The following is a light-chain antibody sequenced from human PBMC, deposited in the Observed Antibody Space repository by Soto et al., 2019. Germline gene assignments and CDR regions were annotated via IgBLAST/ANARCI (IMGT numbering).Light chain of an antibody. J-gene: IGKJ4*01. CDR1: QDIKNY. Sequence: DIQMTQSPSSLSASVGDRVTITCQASQDIKNYLNWYQQKPGKAPKLLIYETSNLEPGVPSRFRGDEWGKSFISTAGRLQLEGIEHYYGQQGEYLITFGGGT. CDR2: ETS. CDR3: QQGEYLIT. V-gene: IGKV1-33*01.